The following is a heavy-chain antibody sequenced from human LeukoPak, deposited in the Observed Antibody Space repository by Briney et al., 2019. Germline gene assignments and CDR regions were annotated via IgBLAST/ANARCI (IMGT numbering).Heavy chain of an antibody. CDR2: ISAYNGNT. Sequence: ASVKVSCKASGYAXTSYGISGVRQAPGQGLEWMGWISAYNGNTNYAPKLQGRVTMTTDTSTSTAYMELRSLRSDDTAVYYCAREDCSGGSCYSLSLTPVFHVFDIWGQGTMVTVSS. J-gene: IGHJ3*02. V-gene: IGHV1-18*01. CDR3: AREDCSGGSCYSLSLTPVFHVFDI. CDR1: GYAXTSYG. D-gene: IGHD2-15*01.